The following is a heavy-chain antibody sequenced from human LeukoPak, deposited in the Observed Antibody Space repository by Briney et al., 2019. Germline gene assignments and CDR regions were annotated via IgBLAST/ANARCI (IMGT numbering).Heavy chain of an antibody. CDR1: VYTFTHYY. CDR3: ATVSPIYQLFFWFDP. Sequence: ASVTVSFKSSVYTFTHYYLHWVRQAPAQGLEWVGWINANNGKTNYVQKFQGRLPMTRDTSLSTAYMDLTRLRSDDTAVYYCATVSPIYQLFFWFDPWGQGTLVTVPS. D-gene: IGHD2-2*01. V-gene: IGHV1-2*02. CDR2: INANNGKT. J-gene: IGHJ5*02.